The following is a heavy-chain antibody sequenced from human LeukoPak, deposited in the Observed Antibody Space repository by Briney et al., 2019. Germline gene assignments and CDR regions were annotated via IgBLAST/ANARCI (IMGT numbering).Heavy chain of an antibody. D-gene: IGHD1-26*01. CDR2: IYYSGST. Sequence: SETLSLTCTVPGGSISSSSYYWGWIRQPPGKGLEWIGSIYYSGSTYYNPSLKSRVTISVDTSKNQFSLKLSSVTAADTAVYYCAGLISGSWGQGTLVTVSS. CDR1: GGSISSSSYY. CDR3: AGLISGS. J-gene: IGHJ4*02. V-gene: IGHV4-39*01.